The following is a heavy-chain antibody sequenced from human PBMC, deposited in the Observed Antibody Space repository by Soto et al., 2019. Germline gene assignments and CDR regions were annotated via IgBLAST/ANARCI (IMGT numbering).Heavy chain of an antibody. D-gene: IGHD2-15*01. Sequence: QVILVQSGAEVKTPGASVKVSCKLSGYTLTESSVHWVRQAPGKGLEWMGGFDPEDGETIYAQKFQGRVTMTEDTATDNANMELSGLSSEDTAVYYCAPGGGFRDAFDVWGQGTMVTVSS. J-gene: IGHJ3*01. CDR3: APGGGFRDAFDV. V-gene: IGHV1-24*01. CDR1: GYTLTESS. CDR2: FDPEDGET.